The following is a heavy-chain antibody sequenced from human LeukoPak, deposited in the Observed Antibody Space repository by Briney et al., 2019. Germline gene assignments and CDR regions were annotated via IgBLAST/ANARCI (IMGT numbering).Heavy chain of an antibody. CDR3: ARAVPEQELVRGAFDY. J-gene: IGHJ4*02. CDR2: MSPKSGGT. CDR1: GYTFIDHY. Sequence: ASVKVSCKAYGYTFIDHYIHWVRQAPGQGPEWMGWMSPKSGGTNSVQKFQGRVTMTRDTSISTAYMEMSNLTSDDTAVYYCARAVPEQELVRGAFDYWGQGILVTVSS. D-gene: IGHD6-13*01. V-gene: IGHV1-2*02.